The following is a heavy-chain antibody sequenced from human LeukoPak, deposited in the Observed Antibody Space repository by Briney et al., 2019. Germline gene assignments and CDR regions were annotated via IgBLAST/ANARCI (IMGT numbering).Heavy chain of an antibody. J-gene: IGHJ4*02. CDR3: ARDATLIPGTVYFDY. Sequence: GRSLRLSCTASGFTFDDYAMHWVRQAPGKGLEWVSGISWNSGSIDYADSVKGRFTISRDNAKNSLYLQMNSLRGEDTAIYYCARDATLIPGTVYFDYWGQGALVTVSS. CDR1: GFTFDDYA. CDR2: ISWNSGSI. D-gene: IGHD2-15*01. V-gene: IGHV3-9*01.